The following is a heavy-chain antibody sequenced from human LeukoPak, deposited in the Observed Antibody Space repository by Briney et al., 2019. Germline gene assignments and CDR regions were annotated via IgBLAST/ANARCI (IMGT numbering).Heavy chain of an antibody. CDR1: GGSISSSNW. Sequence: SGTLSLTCAVSGGSISSSNWWSWVRQPPGKGLEWIGEIYHSGSTNYIPSLKSRVTISVDTSKSQFSLKLSSLTAADTAMYYCARHGANGHSYGAYLDYWGQGTLVTVSS. CDR2: IYHSGST. V-gene: IGHV4-4*02. D-gene: IGHD5-18*01. J-gene: IGHJ4*02. CDR3: ARHGANGHSYGAYLDY.